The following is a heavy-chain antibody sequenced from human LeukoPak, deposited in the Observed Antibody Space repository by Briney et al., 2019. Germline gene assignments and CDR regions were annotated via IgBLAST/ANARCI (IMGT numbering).Heavy chain of an antibody. V-gene: IGHV1-18*01. Sequence: ASVKVSCKASGYTFTSYGISWVRQAPGQGLEWMGWISAYNGNTNYAQKLQGRVTMTTDTSTSTAYMELRSLRSDDTAVYYCARSLAHSSSWYYDAFDIWGQGTMVTVSS. CDR2: ISAYNGNT. D-gene: IGHD6-13*01. CDR3: ARSLAHSSSWYYDAFDI. J-gene: IGHJ3*02. CDR1: GYTFTSYG.